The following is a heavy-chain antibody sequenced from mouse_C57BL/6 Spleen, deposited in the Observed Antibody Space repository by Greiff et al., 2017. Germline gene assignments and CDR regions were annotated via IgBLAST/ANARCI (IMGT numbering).Heavy chain of an antibody. Sequence: EVQLQQSGAELVKPGASVKLSCTASGFNIKDYSMHWVKQRPEQGLEWIGRIDPEAGDTKYAQKFQGKATLTADTSSNTAYMQLSSLTSEDSAVDYGTRGRTTQDTGYWGQGTTLTGSS. J-gene: IGHJ2*01. CDR1: GFNIKDYS. D-gene: IGHD3-3*01. CDR3: TRGRTTQDTGY. V-gene: IGHV14-1*01. CDR2: IDPEAGDT.